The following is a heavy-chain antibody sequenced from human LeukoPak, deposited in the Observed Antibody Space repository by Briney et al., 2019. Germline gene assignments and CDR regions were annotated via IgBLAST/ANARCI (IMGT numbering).Heavy chain of an antibody. CDR2: IKGDGSDK. CDR1: GFTFNNYW. V-gene: IGHV3-7*01. CDR3: AELGITMIGGV. D-gene: IGHD3-10*02. J-gene: IGHJ6*04. Sequence: GGSLRLSCAASGFTFNNYWMTWVRQAPGKGLEWVAHIKGDGSDKSHVDSVKGRFTISRDNAKNSLYLQMNSLRAEDTAVYYCAELGITMIGGVWGKGTTVTISS.